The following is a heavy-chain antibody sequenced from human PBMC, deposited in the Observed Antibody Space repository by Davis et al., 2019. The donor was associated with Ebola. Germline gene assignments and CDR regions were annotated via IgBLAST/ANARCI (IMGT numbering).Heavy chain of an antibody. D-gene: IGHD6-19*01. J-gene: IGHJ6*02. Sequence: GESLKISCAASGFNFSDYWVHWIRQAPGKGLEWISRIGGSGPNTNYADSVRGRFTISRDSAKNSLYLQMNNLRAEDTAVYYCARDKRSSWYGGMDVWGQGTTVTVSS. CDR3: ARDKRSSWYGGMDV. CDR2: IGGSGPNT. CDR1: GFNFSDYW. V-gene: IGHV3-11*06.